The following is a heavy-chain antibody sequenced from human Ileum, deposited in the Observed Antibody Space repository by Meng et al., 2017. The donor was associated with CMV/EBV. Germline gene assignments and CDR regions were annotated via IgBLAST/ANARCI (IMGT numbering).Heavy chain of an antibody. CDR3: ARDRHDFDDNSYYRYFDY. Sequence: SETLSLTCTVSGGSISPYYWSWIRQAPGKGLEWIGYVSYMGGTNSNPSLKGRVSTSVDRTKSQFSLKLRSVTAADTAVYYCARDRHDFDDNSYYRYFDYWGQGMLVTVSS. J-gene: IGHJ4*02. CDR1: GGSISPYY. CDR2: VSYMGGT. D-gene: IGHD3-22*01. V-gene: IGHV4-59*01.